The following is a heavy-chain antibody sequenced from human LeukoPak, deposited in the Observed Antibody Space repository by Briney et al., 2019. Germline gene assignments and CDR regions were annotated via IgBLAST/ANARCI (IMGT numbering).Heavy chain of an antibody. V-gene: IGHV3-30*04. D-gene: IGHD3-22*01. J-gene: IGHJ4*02. Sequence: GGSLRLSCAASGFTFSSYAMHWVRQAPGKGLEWVAVISYDGSNKYYADSVKGRFTISRDNSKNTLYLQMNSLRAEDTAVYYCAKGRAGNYYYDSSDYWGQGTLVTVSS. CDR2: ISYDGSNK. CDR3: AKGRAGNYYYDSSDY. CDR1: GFTFSSYA.